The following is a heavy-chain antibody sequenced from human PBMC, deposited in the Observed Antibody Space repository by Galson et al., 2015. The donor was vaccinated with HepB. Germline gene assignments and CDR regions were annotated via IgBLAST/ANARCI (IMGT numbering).Heavy chain of an antibody. V-gene: IGHV6-1*01. CDR3: AYGSDV. CDR1: GDSVTSNSAV. J-gene: IGHJ6*04. CDR2: TYFRAKGHT. D-gene: IGHD4-17*01. Sequence: CAISGDSVTSNSAVWNWIRQSPPRGLEWLGRTYFRAKGHTDYEISVKSRININADISQNQFSLQLRSVTSDNTAVYYCAYGSDVWGEGTTVIVSS.